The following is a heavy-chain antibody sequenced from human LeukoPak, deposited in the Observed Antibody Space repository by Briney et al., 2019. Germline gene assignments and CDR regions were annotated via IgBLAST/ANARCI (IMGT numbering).Heavy chain of an antibody. Sequence: SETLSLTCTVSGGSISSYYWSWIRQPPGKGLEWIGYIYYSGSTNYNPSLKSRVTISVDTSKNQFSLKLSSVTAADTAVYYCARFHIAVAGTLGYSGSYYGLDYWGQGTLVTVSS. CDR3: ARFHIAVAGTLGYSGSYYGLDY. V-gene: IGHV4-59*01. CDR1: GGSISSYY. D-gene: IGHD1-26*01. CDR2: IYYSGST. J-gene: IGHJ4*02.